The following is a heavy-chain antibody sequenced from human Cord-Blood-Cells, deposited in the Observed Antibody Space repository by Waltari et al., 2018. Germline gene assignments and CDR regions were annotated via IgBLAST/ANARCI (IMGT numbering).Heavy chain of an antibody. CDR2: INHSGST. V-gene: IGHV4-34*01. Sequence: QVQLQQWGAGLLKPSETLSLTCAVYGGSFSGYYWSWIRHPPGKGLEWIGEINHSGSTNYNPSLKSRVTISVDTSKNQFSLKLSSVTAADTAVYYCARFGLLSIAARPYYFDYWGQGTLVTVSS. CDR1: GGSFSGYY. CDR3: ARFGLLSIAARPYYFDY. D-gene: IGHD6-6*01. J-gene: IGHJ4*02.